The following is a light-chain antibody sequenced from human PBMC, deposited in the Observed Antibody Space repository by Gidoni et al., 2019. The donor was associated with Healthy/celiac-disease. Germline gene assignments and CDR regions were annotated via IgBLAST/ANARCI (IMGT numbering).Light chain of an antibody. CDR1: QSVSSY. CDR3: QQRSNWPIFT. V-gene: IGKV3-11*01. Sequence: EIVLTQSPATLSLSPGERATLSCRASQSVSSYLAWYQQKPGQAPRLLIYDASNRATGIPDRFSGSGSGTDFTLTISSLGPEDFAVYYCQQRSNWPIFTFGPGTKVDIK. J-gene: IGKJ3*01. CDR2: DAS.